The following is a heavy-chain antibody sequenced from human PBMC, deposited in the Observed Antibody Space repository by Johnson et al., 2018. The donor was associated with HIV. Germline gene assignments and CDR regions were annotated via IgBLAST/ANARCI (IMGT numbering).Heavy chain of an antibody. CDR2: ISSSGSTI. CDR1: GFTFSDYY. D-gene: IGHD3-22*01. Sequence: QVQLVESGGGLVKSGGSLRLSCAASGFTFSDYYMSWIRQAPGKGLEWVSYISSSGSTIYYADSVKGRFTISRDNAKNSLYLQMNSLRAEDTAVYYCARDLTYYYDSSTYVRAFDIWGQGTMVTVSS. J-gene: IGHJ3*02. CDR3: ARDLTYYYDSSTYVRAFDI. V-gene: IGHV3-11*01.